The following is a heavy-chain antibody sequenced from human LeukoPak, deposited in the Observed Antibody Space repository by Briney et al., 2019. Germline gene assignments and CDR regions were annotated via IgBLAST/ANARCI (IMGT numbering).Heavy chain of an antibody. D-gene: IGHD4-17*01. CDR1: GDSLDGHY. V-gene: IGHV4-4*07. Sequence: SETLSLTCTVSGDSLDGHYWYWIRQPAGKGLEWIGRIYSSGSRNYAPSLKSRVTMSIDTSKKSLSLKLNTVTAADTAVYYCATSRDYVLPAWGQGTLVTVSS. J-gene: IGHJ5*02. CDR2: IYSSGSR. CDR3: ATSRDYVLPA.